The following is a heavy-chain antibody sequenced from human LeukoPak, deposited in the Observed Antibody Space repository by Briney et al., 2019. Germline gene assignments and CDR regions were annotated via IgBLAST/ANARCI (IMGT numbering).Heavy chain of an antibody. J-gene: IGHJ4*02. V-gene: IGHV1-2*02. D-gene: IGHD3-3*01. Sequence: VASVKVSCKASGYTFTGYYMHWVRQAPGQGLEWMGWINPNSGGTNYAQQFQGRVPMTRDKFITTASMELSRLRPVDTAVYFCAVCPGPYDFRSGHDYWGQGTIVTVSS. CDR1: GYTFTGYY. CDR2: INPNSGGT. CDR3: AVCPGPYDFRSGHDY.